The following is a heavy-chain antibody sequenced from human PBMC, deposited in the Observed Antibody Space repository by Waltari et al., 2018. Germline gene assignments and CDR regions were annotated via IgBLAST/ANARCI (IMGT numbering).Heavy chain of an antibody. D-gene: IGHD3-3*01. CDR3: ARVAMEWDPFDY. J-gene: IGHJ4*02. CDR2: IYTSGST. Sequence: WSWIRQPAGKGLEWIGYIYTSGSTNYNPSLKSRVTISVDTSKNQFSLKLSSVTAADTAVYYCARVAMEWDPFDYWGQGTLVTVSS. V-gene: IGHV4-61*09.